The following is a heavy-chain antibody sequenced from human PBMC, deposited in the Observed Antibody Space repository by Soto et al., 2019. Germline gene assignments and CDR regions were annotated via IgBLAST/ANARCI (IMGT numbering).Heavy chain of an antibody. CDR1: GFTFSSYG. V-gene: IGHV3-30*18. Sequence: QVQLVESGGGVVQPGRSLRLSCAASGFTFSSYGMHWVRQAPGKGLEWVAVISYDGSNKYYADSVKARFTISRDNSKNTLYLQMYSLRAEDTAVYYCAKAAYVYYYYGMDVWGQGTTVTVSS. J-gene: IGHJ6*02. CDR3: AKAAYVYYYYGMDV. D-gene: IGHD3-16*01. CDR2: ISYDGSNK.